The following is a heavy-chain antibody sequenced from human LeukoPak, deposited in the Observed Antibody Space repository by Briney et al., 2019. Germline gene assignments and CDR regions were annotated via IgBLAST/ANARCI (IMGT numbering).Heavy chain of an antibody. CDR2: ISSSSSYI. CDR3: ARARERAIDY. Sequence: ETLSLTCTVSGGSISSSSYYWGWIRQPPGKGLEWVSSISSSSSYIYYADSVKGRFTISRDNAKNSLYLQMNSLRAEDTAVYYCARARERAIDYWGQGTLVTVSS. D-gene: IGHD5-12*01. CDR1: GGSISSSS. J-gene: IGHJ4*02. V-gene: IGHV3-21*01.